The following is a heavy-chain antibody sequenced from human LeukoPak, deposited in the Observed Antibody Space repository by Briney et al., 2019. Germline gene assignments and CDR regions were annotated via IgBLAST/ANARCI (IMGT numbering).Heavy chain of an antibody. J-gene: IGHJ4*02. CDR3: ARPSWGGERGAWDY. D-gene: IGHD3-16*01. CDR2: INPNSGGT. Sequence: ASVKVSCKASGYTFTGYYMHWVRQAPGQGLEWMGRINPNSGGTNYAQKFQGRVTMTRDTSISTAYMELSRLRSEDTAVYYCARPSWGGERGAWDYWGQGTLVTVSS. V-gene: IGHV1-2*06. CDR1: GYTFTGYY.